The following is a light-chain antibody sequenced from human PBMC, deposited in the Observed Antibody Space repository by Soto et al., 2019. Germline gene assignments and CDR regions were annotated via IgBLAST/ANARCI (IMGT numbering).Light chain of an antibody. CDR1: HSLVYSDGNTY. CDR3: MQSTHWPIT. CDR2: KVS. V-gene: IGKV2-30*01. J-gene: IGKJ5*01. Sequence: DVVMTQSPFSLPVALGQPASISCRSSHSLVYSDGNTYLSWFQQRPGQSPRRLIYKVSNRDSGVQDRFRGSGSGTDFTLKISRVEAGDVGLYYCMQSTHWPITFGQGTRLDMK.